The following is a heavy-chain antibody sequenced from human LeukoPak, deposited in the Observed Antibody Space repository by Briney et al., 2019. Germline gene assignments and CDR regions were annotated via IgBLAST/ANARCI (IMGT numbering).Heavy chain of an antibody. CDR1: GGSIGTYA. D-gene: IGHD1-26*01. J-gene: IGHJ4*02. V-gene: IGHV4-59*01. Sequence: SETLSLTCTVSGGSIGTYAWSWIRQPPGKGLEWIGYIYSRGTTNYNPSLMSRVTISVDTSKNQFSLKVRSVTAADTAVYYCARGQYSGSCFDNWGQGSLVTVSS. CDR3: ARGQYSGSCFDN. CDR2: IYSRGTT.